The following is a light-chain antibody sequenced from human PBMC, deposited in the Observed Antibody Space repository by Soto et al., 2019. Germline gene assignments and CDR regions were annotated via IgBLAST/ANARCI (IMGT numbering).Light chain of an antibody. J-gene: IGKJ1*01. Sequence: IQMTQSPSTLCGSVGDRVTITCRASQTISRWLAWYQQKPGKAPKLLIYEASNLQSGVPSRFRGSRSGTEFTLTVSSLQPADFATYYCLQDHDDSWTFGQGTKVDI. CDR2: EAS. V-gene: IGKV1-5*03. CDR1: QTISRW. CDR3: LQDHDDSWT.